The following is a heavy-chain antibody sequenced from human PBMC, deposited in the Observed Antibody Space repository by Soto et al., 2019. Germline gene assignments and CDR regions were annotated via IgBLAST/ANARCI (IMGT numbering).Heavy chain of an antibody. Sequence: QVQLVESGGGVVQPGRSLRLPCAASGFTYTDFTLHWVRQAPGKGLEWVALISYDGSDKYYADSVKGRFSISRDNSKNTLYLQMNSLRPEDTALYYCARRAYDSYYALDVWGQGTTVTVSS. J-gene: IGHJ6*02. CDR1: GFTYTDFT. CDR3: ARRAYDSYYALDV. V-gene: IGHV3-30-3*01. D-gene: IGHD3-22*01. CDR2: ISYDGSDK.